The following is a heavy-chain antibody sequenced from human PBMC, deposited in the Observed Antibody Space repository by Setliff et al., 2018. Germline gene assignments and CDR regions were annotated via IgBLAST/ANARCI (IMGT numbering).Heavy chain of an antibody. CDR2: IYYSGST. J-gene: IGHJ6*02. CDR1: GGSISSGDYY. V-gene: IGHV4-30-4*08. CDR3: ARDKLSGYQVYYYGMDV. D-gene: IGHD3-22*01. Sequence: SETLSLTCTVSGGSISSGDYYWSWIRQPTGKGLEWIGYIYYSGSTYYNPSLKSRVTISVDTSKNQFSLKLSAVTAADTAVYYCARDKLSGYQVYYYGMDVWGQGTTVTVSS.